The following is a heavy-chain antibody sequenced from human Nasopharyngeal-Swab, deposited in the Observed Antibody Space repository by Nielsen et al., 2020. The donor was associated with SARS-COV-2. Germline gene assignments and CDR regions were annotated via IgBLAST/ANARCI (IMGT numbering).Heavy chain of an antibody. Sequence: SHTLSLTRSISVFLFSINCAAWNWIRQSPSRGLEWLGRTYYRSKWYNDYAVSVKSRITINPDTSKNQFSLQLNSVTPEDTAVYYCARAGTVAFDIWGQGTMVTVSS. CDR2: TYYRSKWYN. CDR3: ARAGTVAFDI. V-gene: IGHV6-1*01. J-gene: IGHJ3*02. CDR1: VFLFSINCAA. D-gene: IGHD4-17*01.